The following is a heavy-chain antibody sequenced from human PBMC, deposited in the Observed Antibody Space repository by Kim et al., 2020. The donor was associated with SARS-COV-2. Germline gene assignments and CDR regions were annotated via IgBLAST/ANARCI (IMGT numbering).Heavy chain of an antibody. CDR3: ARDLGSDNWGGYYYYGMDV. J-gene: IGHJ6*02. Sequence: GGSLRLSCAASGFTFSSYSMNWVRQAPGKGLEWVSSIGSSSSYIYYADSVKGRFTISRDNAKNSLYLQMNSLRAEDTAVYYCARDLGSDNWGGYYYYGMDVWGQGTTVTVSS. CDR2: IGSSSSYI. V-gene: IGHV3-21*01. CDR1: GFTFSSYS. D-gene: IGHD7-27*01.